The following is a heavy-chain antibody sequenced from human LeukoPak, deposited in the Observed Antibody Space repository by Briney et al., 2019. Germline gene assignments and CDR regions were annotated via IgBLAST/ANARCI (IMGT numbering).Heavy chain of an antibody. CDR3: ARVPGHYGMDV. V-gene: IGHV3-53*01. Sequence: GGSLRLSCAASGFTVSSNYMSWVRQAPGKGLEWVSVIYIGGSTYYADCVKGRFTISRDNSKNTLYIQMHSLSAEDTAVYYCARVPGHYGMDVWGQGTTVTVSS. D-gene: IGHD1-14*01. CDR2: IYIGGST. CDR1: GFTVSSNY. J-gene: IGHJ6*02.